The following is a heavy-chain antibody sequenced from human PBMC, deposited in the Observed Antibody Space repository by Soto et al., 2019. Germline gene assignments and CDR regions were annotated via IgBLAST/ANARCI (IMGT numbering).Heavy chain of an antibody. J-gene: IGHJ4*02. V-gene: IGHV3-23*01. Sequence: EVQLLESGGGLAQPGGFLRLCCAASGFTFSSYAMSWIRQAPGKGLEWVSVISGSVGTTCYADSVKGRFTISRDNSKSTLYLQMNSVRAEDTAVYYCATSLPLSHLDCWSDYLDSWGQGTLVTVSS. D-gene: IGHD3-3*01. CDR2: ISGSVGTT. CDR3: ATSLPLSHLDCWSDYLDS. CDR1: GFTFSSYA.